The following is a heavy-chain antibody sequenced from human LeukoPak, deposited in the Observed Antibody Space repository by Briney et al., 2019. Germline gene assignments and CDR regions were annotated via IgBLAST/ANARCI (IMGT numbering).Heavy chain of an antibody. J-gene: IGHJ4*02. CDR3: ARGYLYYYDVSGYPFDY. Sequence: ASVKVSCKASGYTFTDYYMHWVRQAPGQGLEWMGWINPNSGGTNYAQKFQGRVTMTRDTSISTAYMEPRRLRSDDTAVYYCARGYLYYYDVSGYPFDYWGQGTLVTVSS. CDR2: INPNSGGT. D-gene: IGHD3-22*01. V-gene: IGHV1-2*02. CDR1: GYTFTDYY.